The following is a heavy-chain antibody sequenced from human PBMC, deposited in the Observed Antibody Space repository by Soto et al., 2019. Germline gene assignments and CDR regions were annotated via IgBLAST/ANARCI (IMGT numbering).Heavy chain of an antibody. D-gene: IGHD5-18*01. V-gene: IGHV1-69*13. CDR1: GGTFSSYA. CDR2: IIPILGTA. CDR3: ARERGGVYSYGPEGRWKHDP. Sequence: SVKVSCKASGGTFSSYAISWVRQAPGQGLEWMGGIIPILGTANYAQKFQGRVTITADESTSTAYMELSSLRSEDTAVYYCARERGGVYSYGPEGRWKHDPWGQGTLVTVSS. J-gene: IGHJ5*02.